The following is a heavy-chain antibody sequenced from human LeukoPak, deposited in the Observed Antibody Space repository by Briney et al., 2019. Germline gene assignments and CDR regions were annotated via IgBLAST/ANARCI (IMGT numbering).Heavy chain of an antibody. V-gene: IGHV3-7*01. Sequence: GGSQRLSCAASGFSFGSFWMSWVRQAPGKGLEWVANIDQDGSEKNYVDSVKGRFTISRDNAKNSLYLQMNTLRGEDTAVYFCASGPRREYFFDYWGQGTLVTVSS. CDR3: ASGPRREYFFDY. J-gene: IGHJ4*02. CDR1: GFSFGSFW. CDR2: IDQDGSEK.